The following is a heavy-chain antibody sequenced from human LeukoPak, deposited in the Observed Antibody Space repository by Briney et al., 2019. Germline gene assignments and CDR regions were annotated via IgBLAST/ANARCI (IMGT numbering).Heavy chain of an antibody. D-gene: IGHD5-24*01. CDR2: IYHSGST. J-gene: IGHJ4*02. CDR3: ARVVGYTDY. V-gene: IGHV4-38-2*02. Sequence: SETLSLTCTVSGYSISSGYYWGCIRQPPGKGLEWIASIYHSGSTYYNPSLKSRVAISVDTSKNQFSLKLSSVTAADTAVYYCARVVGYTDYWGQGTLVTVSS. CDR1: GYSISSGYY.